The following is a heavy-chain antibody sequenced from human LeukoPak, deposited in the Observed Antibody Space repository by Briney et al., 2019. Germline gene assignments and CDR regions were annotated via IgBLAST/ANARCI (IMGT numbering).Heavy chain of an antibody. D-gene: IGHD1-26*01. Sequence: PTETLSLTCAVYGGSFSGYYWSWIRQPPGKGLEWIGEINHSGSTNYNPSLKSRVTISVDTSKNQFSLKLTSVTAADTSVYYCAKSGGYGLIDKWGQGTLVTVSS. CDR2: INHSGST. CDR1: GGSFSGYY. J-gene: IGHJ4*02. V-gene: IGHV4-34*01. CDR3: AKSGGYGLIDK.